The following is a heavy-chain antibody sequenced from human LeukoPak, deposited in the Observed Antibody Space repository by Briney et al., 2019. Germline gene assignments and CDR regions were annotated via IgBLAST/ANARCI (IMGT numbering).Heavy chain of an antibody. J-gene: IGHJ4*02. CDR2: ISSSSSYI. CDR3: ARDPWAYCGGDCYSDY. D-gene: IGHD2-21*02. V-gene: IGHV3-21*01. CDR1: GFTFCSYS. Sequence: GGSLRLSCAASGFTFCSYSMNWVRQAPGKGLEGVSSISSSSSYIYYADSVKGRFTISGDNAKNSLYLQMNSLRAEDTAVYYCARDPWAYCGGDCYSDYWGQGTLVTVSS.